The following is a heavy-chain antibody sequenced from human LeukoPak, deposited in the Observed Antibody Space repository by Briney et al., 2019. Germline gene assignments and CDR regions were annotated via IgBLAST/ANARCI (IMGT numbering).Heavy chain of an antibody. V-gene: IGHV4-39*01. CDR1: GGSITSSSSY. J-gene: IGHJ4*02. CDR3: ARLVPPGGGDCTGSSCHTVYYFDY. Sequence: PSETLSLTCPVSGGSITSSSSYWGWIRQPPGKGLEWIGTIYYSGTTYYNPSLKSRVTISIDAAKNQFSLMLTSVTAADTAVYYCARLVPPGGGDCTGSSCHTVYYFDYWGQGTLVTVSS. CDR2: IYYSGTT. D-gene: IGHD2-15*01.